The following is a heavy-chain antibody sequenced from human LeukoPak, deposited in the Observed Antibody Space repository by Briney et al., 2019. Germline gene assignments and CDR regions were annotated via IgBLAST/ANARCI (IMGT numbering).Heavy chain of an antibody. J-gene: IGHJ4*02. CDR3: VRRDPGWNYFDY. CDR2: IYYTGRN. D-gene: IGHD6-19*01. V-gene: IGHV4-59*08. Sequence: SETLSLTCAVSGGSTNSHYWSWIRQPPGKGLEWIGDIYYTGRNNYNPSLKSRVTISLDTSKNHLSLNLTSVLAADTAIYYCVRRDPGWNYFDYWGQGILVTVSS. CDR1: GGSTNSHY.